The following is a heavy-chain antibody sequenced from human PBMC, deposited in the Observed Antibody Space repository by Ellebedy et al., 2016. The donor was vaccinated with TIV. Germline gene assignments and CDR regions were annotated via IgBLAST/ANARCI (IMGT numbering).Heavy chain of an antibody. J-gene: IGHJ4*02. Sequence: GESLKISCAASGFTFSTYGMHWVRQAPGKGLEWVAVISYDGSNKYYADSVKGRFTISRDNSKNTLYLQMNSLRAEDTAVYYCAEETEWLAYDYWGQGTLVTVSS. D-gene: IGHD6-19*01. V-gene: IGHV3-30*18. CDR3: AEETEWLAYDY. CDR2: ISYDGSNK. CDR1: GFTFSTYG.